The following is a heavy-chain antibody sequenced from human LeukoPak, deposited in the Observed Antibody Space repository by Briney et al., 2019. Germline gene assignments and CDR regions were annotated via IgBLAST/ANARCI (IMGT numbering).Heavy chain of an antibody. CDR1: GYSFTTHY. CDR3: ARDGEESIYYYYGMDV. Sequence: GASVKVPCKASGYSFTTHYMHWVRQAPGQGLEWMGIINPSGGSTSYAQKFQGRVTMTRDTSTSTVYMELSSLRSEDTAVYYCARDGEESIYYYYGMDVWGQGTTVTVSS. J-gene: IGHJ6*02. CDR2: INPSGGST. D-gene: IGHD2-21*01. V-gene: IGHV1-46*01.